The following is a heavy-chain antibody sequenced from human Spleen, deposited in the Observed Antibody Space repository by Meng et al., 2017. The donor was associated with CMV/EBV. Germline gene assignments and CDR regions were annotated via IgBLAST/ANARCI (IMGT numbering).Heavy chain of an antibody. CDR1: GYLSSYY. Sequence: GYLSSYYWSWTRQPPGEGLEWIGVIYYSGYTKYNPSLKSRVTMSLDASKNQFSLKLSSVTAADTAVYYCARVTVDMTTTRGWYFDLWGRGTLVTVSS. J-gene: IGHJ2*01. CDR3: ARVTVDMTTTRGWYFDL. CDR2: IYYSGYT. V-gene: IGHV4-59*01. D-gene: IGHD1-26*01.